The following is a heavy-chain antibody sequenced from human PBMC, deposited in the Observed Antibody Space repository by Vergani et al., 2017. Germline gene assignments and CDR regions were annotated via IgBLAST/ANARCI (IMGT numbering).Heavy chain of an antibody. D-gene: IGHD6-13*01. CDR2: INHSGST. CDR3: ARRSIIAAAGTPLDY. V-gene: IGHV4-34*01. CDR1: GGSFSGYY. Sequence: QVQLQQWGAGLLKPSETLSLTCAVYGGSFSGYYWSWIRQPPGKGLEWIGEINHSGSTNYNPSLKSRVTISVDTSKTQFSRKLSSVTAADTAVYYCARRSIIAAAGTPLDYWGQGTLVTVSS. J-gene: IGHJ4*02.